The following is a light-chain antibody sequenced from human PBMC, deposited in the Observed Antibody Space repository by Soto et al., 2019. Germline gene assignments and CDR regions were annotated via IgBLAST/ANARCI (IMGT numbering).Light chain of an antibody. CDR2: DVS. Sequence: QSALAQPASVSGSPGQSITISCTGTSNDVGGYNFVSWYQQHPGKVPKLIIYDVSIRPSGVPDRFSASKSGITASLTISGLQAEDEADYYCCSYVGSDSSFVFGSGTKVTVL. V-gene: IGLV2-11*01. J-gene: IGLJ1*01. CDR3: CSYVGSDSSFV. CDR1: SNDVGGYNF.